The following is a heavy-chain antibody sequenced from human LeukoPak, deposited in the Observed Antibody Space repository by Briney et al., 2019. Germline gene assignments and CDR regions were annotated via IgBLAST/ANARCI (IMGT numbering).Heavy chain of an antibody. Sequence: GRSLRLSCAASGFTFNGYGMHWVRQAPGKGLEWVAVISSDGGNKYYADSVKGRFTISRDNSKNTLYLQMNSLRAEDTAVYYCAKGGYYDSSGYYLFDYWGQGTLVTVSS. V-gene: IGHV3-30*18. CDR1: GFTFNGYG. J-gene: IGHJ4*02. CDR3: AKGGYYDSSGYYLFDY. CDR2: ISSDGGNK. D-gene: IGHD3-22*01.